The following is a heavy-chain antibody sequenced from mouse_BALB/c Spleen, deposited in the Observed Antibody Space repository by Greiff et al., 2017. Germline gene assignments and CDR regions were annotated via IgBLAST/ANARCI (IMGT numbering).Heavy chain of an antibody. CDR3: ARDDDYFDY. CDR2: ISDGGSYT. J-gene: IGHJ2*01. CDR1: GFTFSDYY. Sequence: EVQRVESGGGLVKPGGSLKLSCAASGFTFSDYYMYWVRQTPEKRLEWVATISDGGSYTYYPDSVKGRFTISRDNAKNNLYLQMSSLKSEDTAMYYCARDDDYFDYWGQGTTLTVSS. V-gene: IGHV5-4*02.